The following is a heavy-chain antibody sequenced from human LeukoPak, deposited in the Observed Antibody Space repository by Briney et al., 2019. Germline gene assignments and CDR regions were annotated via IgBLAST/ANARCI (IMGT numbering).Heavy chain of an antibody. CDR1: GGSISSYY. J-gene: IGHJ6*02. CDR2: LYYSGST. CDR3: AAAEQLRGYYYYGMDV. D-gene: IGHD6-6*01. Sequence: SETLSLTCTVSGGSISSYYWSWIRQPPGKGLEGIGYLYYSGSTNYNPSLKSRVTISVDTSKNQFSLKLSSVTAADTAVYYCAAAEQLRGYYYYGMDVWGQGTTVTVSS. V-gene: IGHV4-59*01.